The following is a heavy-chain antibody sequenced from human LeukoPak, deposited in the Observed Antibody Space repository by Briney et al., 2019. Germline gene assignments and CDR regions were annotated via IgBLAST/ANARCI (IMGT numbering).Heavy chain of an antibody. J-gene: IGHJ6*02. CDR3: ARESTSYYYGMDV. D-gene: IGHD1-26*01. CDR2: IKQDGSEK. Sequence: GGPLRLSCAASQFTFNNAWLTWVRQAPGKGLEWVANIKQDGSEKYYVDSVKGRFTISRDNAKNSLYLQMNSLRAEDTAVYYCARESTSYYYGMDVWGQGTTVTVSS. V-gene: IGHV3-7*01. CDR1: QFTFNNAW.